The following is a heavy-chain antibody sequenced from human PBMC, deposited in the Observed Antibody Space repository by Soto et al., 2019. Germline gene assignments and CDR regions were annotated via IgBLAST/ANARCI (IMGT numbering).Heavy chain of an antibody. J-gene: IGHJ4*02. CDR2: ISSSSSSI. Sequence: EVQLVESGGGLVKPGGSLRLSCAASGFTFSSYSMNWVRQAPGKGLEWVSSISSSSSSIYYADSVKGRFTISRDNAKNSRYLQMNSLRAEDTAVYYCAGYCSGGSCYSEADYWGQGTLVTVSS. D-gene: IGHD2-15*01. CDR3: AGYCSGGSCYSEADY. V-gene: IGHV3-21*01. CDR1: GFTFSSYS.